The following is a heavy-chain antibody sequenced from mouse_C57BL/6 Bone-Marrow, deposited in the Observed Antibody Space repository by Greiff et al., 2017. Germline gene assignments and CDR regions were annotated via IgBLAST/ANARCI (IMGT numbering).Heavy chain of an antibody. CDR3: ARGTGTRYIDV. V-gene: IGHV5-4*01. D-gene: IGHD4-1*01. Sequence: LEWVATISDGGSYTYYPDNVKGRFTISRDNAKNNLYLQMSHLKSEDTAMYYCARGTGTRYIDVWGTGTTVTVSS. CDR2: ISDGGSYT. J-gene: IGHJ1*03.